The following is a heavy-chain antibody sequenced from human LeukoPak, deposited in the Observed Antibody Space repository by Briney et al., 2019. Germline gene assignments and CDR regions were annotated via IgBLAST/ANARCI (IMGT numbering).Heavy chain of an antibody. J-gene: IGHJ6*02. CDR3: ARLAYCGGDCYSSYYYGMDV. Sequence: GGSLRLTCAASGFTFSSYWMSWVRQAPGKGLEWVAVISYDGSNKYYADSVKGRFTISRDNSKNTLYLQMNSLRAEDTAVYYCARLAYCGGDCYSSYYYGMDVWGQGTTVTVSS. CDR1: GFTFSSYW. V-gene: IGHV3-30-3*01. CDR2: ISYDGSNK. D-gene: IGHD2-21*02.